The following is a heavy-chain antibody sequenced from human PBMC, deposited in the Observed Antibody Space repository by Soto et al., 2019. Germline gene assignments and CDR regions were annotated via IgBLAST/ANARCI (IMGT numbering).Heavy chain of an antibody. CDR1: GFSLSSSG. CDR2: SYFDGTQQ. CDR3: AKQLRGSGWYPLDS. J-gene: IGHJ4*02. Sequence: QTGGSLRLSCTASGFSLSSSGMHWVRQAPGKGLEWLAVSYFDGTQQFYGDSVKGRFTVSRDNSNNTLYLEMNSLRTEDTAVYYCAKQLRGSGWYPLDSWGQGTPVTVSS. V-gene: IGHV3-30*18. D-gene: IGHD6-19*01.